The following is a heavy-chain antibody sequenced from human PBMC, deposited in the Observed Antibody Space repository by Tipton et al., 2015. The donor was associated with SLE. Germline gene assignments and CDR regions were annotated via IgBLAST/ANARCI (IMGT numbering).Heavy chain of an antibody. Sequence: TLSLTCTVSGGSISSHYWSWIRRPPGKALEWIAYINYSGSTNYNPSLKSRVTMSVDTSKNQFSLKLSSVTAADTAVYYCARQMQRCSACPKFFDFWGQGTLVTVSS. V-gene: IGHV4-59*11. J-gene: IGHJ4*02. D-gene: IGHD6-19*01. CDR2: INYSGST. CDR1: GGSISSHY. CDR3: ARQMQRCSACPKFFDF.